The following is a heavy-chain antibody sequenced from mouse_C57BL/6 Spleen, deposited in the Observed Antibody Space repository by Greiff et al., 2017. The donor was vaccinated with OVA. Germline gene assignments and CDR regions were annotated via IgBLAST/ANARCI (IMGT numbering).Heavy chain of an antibody. Sequence: QVQLQQPGAELVRPGSSVKLSCKASGYTFTSYWMHWVKQRPIQGLEWIGNIDPSDSETHYNQKFQDKATLTVDKSSSTAYMQLSSLTSEDSAVYYCARITTVVATRYFDVWGTGTTVTVSS. V-gene: IGHV1-52*01. CDR1: GYTFTSYW. J-gene: IGHJ1*03. D-gene: IGHD1-1*01. CDR3: ARITTVVATRYFDV. CDR2: IDPSDSET.